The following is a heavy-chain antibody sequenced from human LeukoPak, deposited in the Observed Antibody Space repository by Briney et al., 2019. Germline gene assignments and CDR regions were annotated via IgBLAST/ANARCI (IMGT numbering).Heavy chain of an antibody. CDR1: GGSFSAYY. CDR2: INHSGST. D-gene: IGHD6-13*01. V-gene: IGHV4-34*01. J-gene: IGHJ4*02. CDR3: ARSERSGIYFDY. Sequence: SDTLSLTCAVYGGSFSAYYWRGLRQPRGKGGEWIVEINHSGSTNYNPSLKSRVTISVDTSRNQFSLKVSSVTAADTAVYYCARSERSGIYFDYWGQGTLVTVSS.